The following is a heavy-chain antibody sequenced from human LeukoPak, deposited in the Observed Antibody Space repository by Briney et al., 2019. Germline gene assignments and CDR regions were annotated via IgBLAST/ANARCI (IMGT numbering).Heavy chain of an antibody. CDR2: INPNSGVT. D-gene: IGHD5-18*01. V-gene: IGHV1-2*02. Sequence: ASLTVSCTASAYTFTGYYMHWVRQAPGQGLEWMGWINPNSGVTNYAQTFQGRVTMTRDTSTSTAYMDLSRLRSDDTAVYYCARDTAMDSYYFDYWGQGTPVTVSS. CDR1: AYTFTGYY. CDR3: ARDTAMDSYYFDY. J-gene: IGHJ4*02.